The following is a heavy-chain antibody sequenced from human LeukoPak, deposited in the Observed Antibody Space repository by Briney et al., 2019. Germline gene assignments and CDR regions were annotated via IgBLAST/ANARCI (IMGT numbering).Heavy chain of an antibody. J-gene: IGHJ5*02. CDR1: GFTFSSYW. Sequence: GGSLRLSCAASGFTFSSYWMNWARQAPGKGLEWVSSTVSRGTTQYADSVKGRFTVSRDTSKSTLYLQMNSLRADDTAVYYCAKCSTSAYTTGWCNWIDPWGQGTLVTVSS. CDR3: AKCSTSAYTTGWCNWIDP. D-gene: IGHD6-19*01. V-gene: IGHV3-23*01. CDR2: TVSRGTT.